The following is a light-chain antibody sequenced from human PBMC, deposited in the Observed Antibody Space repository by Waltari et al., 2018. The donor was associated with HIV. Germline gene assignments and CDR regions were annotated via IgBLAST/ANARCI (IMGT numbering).Light chain of an antibody. CDR3: SSNTDSSTAL. Sequence: QSALTQPASVSGSHGQSITISCTASFYNNGGFTYVSWYTQHPGKAPKVIIYEVNNRPSGVSTRFSGSKSGNTASLTISGLQIEDEADYYCSSNTDSSTALFGGGTKLTVL. CDR1: FYNNGGFTY. J-gene: IGLJ2*01. CDR2: EVN. V-gene: IGLV2-14*01.